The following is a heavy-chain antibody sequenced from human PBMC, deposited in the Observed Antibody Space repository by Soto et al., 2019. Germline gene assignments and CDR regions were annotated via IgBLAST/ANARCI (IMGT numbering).Heavy chain of an antibody. V-gene: IGHV1-3*01. CDR3: ARRNVYGSGSYSFDY. CDR1: GYTFTNYA. D-gene: IGHD3-10*01. J-gene: IGHJ4*02. CDR2: INAAIGNT. Sequence: ASVKVSCKASGYTFTNYAMHWVRQAPGQRLEWMGWINAAIGNTKYSQKFQGSVTITKDTSANTAYMELSSLRSEDTAVYYCARRNVYGSGSYSFDYWGQGTLVTVSS.